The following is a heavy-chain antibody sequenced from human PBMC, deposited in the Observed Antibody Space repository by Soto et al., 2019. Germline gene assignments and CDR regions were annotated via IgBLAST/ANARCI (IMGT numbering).Heavy chain of an antibody. CDR1: GGSLSSTAYY. J-gene: IGHJ6*02. Sequence: SETLSLTCTVSGGSLSSTAYYWGWIRQPPGKGLEWIGNVYYSGNTYYNPSLKSRVTISVDSSKNQFSLKLNSVTAADTAVYYCARGTGSYGCGMDVWGQGTTVTVSS. CDR2: VYYSGNT. V-gene: IGHV4-39*01. D-gene: IGHD1-26*01. CDR3: ARGTGSYGCGMDV.